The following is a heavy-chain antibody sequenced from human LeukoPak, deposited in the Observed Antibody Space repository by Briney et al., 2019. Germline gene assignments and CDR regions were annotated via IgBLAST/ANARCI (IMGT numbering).Heavy chain of an antibody. CDR3: ARLFGTTDY. J-gene: IGHJ4*02. CDR1: GGSISSYY. Sequence: SETLSLTCTVSGGSISSYYWSWIRQPPGKGLEWIGYIYYSGSTNYNPSLKSRVTISVDTSKNQFSLKLSSVTAADTAVYYCARLFGTTDYWGQGTLVTVSS. V-gene: IGHV4-59*01. CDR2: IYYSGST. D-gene: IGHD1-1*01.